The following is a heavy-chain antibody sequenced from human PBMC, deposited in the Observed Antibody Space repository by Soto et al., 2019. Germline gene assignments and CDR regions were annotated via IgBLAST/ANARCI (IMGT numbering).Heavy chain of an antibody. CDR2: IDPSDSYT. D-gene: IGHD3-16*01. CDR3: ARRFDSLSLGLEEDYYYYGMDV. CDR1: GYSFTTYW. J-gene: IGHJ6*02. Sequence: PGESLKISCKGSGYSFTTYWINWVRQMPGKGLEWMGRIDPSDSYTNYSPSFEGHVTISADKSITTAYLQWSSLKASDTAIYYCARRFDSLSLGLEEDYYYYGMDVWGQGPTVTV. V-gene: IGHV5-10-1*01.